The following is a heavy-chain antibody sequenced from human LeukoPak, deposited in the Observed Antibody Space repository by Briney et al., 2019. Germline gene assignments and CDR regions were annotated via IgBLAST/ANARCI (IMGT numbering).Heavy chain of an antibody. Sequence: PSETLSLTCTVSGGSISSGDYYGSWIRQPPGKGLEWIGYIYYSGSTYYNPSLKSRVTISVDTSKNQFSLKLSSVTAADTAVYYCARDTMGTTTFDYWGQGTLVTVSS. V-gene: IGHV4-30-4*01. CDR1: GGSISSGDYY. CDR2: IYYSGST. CDR3: ARDTMGTTTFDY. D-gene: IGHD3-10*01. J-gene: IGHJ4*02.